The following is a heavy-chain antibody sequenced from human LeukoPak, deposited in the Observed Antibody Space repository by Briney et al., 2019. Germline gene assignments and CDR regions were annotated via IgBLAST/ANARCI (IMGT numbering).Heavy chain of an antibody. J-gene: IGHJ4*02. CDR2: IWYDGSNK. Sequence: GGSLRLSCAASGFTFSSYGMHWVRQAPGKGLEWVAVIWYDGSNKYYAGSVKGRFTISRDNSKSTLYLQMNSLRVEDTAIYYCARMRYSSHWGRGTLVTVSS. D-gene: IGHD6-19*01. V-gene: IGHV3-33*01. CDR3: ARMRYSSH. CDR1: GFTFSSYG.